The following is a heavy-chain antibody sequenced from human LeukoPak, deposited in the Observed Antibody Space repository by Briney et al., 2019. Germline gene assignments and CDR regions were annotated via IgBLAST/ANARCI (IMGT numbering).Heavy chain of an antibody. J-gene: IGHJ4*02. CDR1: GFTFSNYW. V-gene: IGHV3-74*01. CDR2: INDDGSAT. CDR3: AREILAPGKTLDY. Sequence: GGSLRLSCAASGFTFSNYWMHWVRQVPGKGLVWVSRINDDGSATFYADSVKGRFTISRDNAKNTLFLQINSLRAEDTAVYYCAREILAPGKTLDYWGQGTLVTVSS.